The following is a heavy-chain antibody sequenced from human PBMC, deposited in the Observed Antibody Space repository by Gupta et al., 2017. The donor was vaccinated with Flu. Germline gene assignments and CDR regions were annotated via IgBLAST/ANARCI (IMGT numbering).Heavy chain of an antibody. D-gene: IGHD3-3*01. Sequence: SDAMRWVRQAPGNGLEGGSALGGRGDSAYYVDSVKGRFTASRDNSKNTLYLQMNNLRADDTAVYYCARGYEYWGQGTLVTVSS. CDR3: ARGYEY. V-gene: IGHV3-23*01. J-gene: IGHJ4*02. CDR2: LGGRGDSA. CDR1: SDA.